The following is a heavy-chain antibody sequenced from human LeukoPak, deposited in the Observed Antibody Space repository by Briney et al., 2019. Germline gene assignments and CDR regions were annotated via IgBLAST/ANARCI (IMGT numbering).Heavy chain of an antibody. CDR2: ISSGGSTI. V-gene: IGHV3-11*01. CDR3: AKDRGGGYSYGFDY. Sequence: GGSLRLSCGASGFTFSDYYMSWIRQAPGKGLEWVSYISSGGSTIYYADSVKGRFTISRDNAKNSLYLQMNSLRAEDMALYYCAKDRGGGYSYGFDYWGQGTLVTVSS. J-gene: IGHJ4*02. D-gene: IGHD5-18*01. CDR1: GFTFSDYY.